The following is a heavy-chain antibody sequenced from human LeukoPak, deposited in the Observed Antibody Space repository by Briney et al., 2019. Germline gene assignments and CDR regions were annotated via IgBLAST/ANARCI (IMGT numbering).Heavy chain of an antibody. J-gene: IGHJ6*03. V-gene: IGHV4-59*01. CDR2: IYYSGST. D-gene: IGHD2-8*01. CDR1: GGSISSYY. Sequence: SETLSLTCTVSGGSISSYYWSWIRQPPGKGLEWIGYIYYSGSTNYNPSLKSRVTISVDTSKNQFSLKLSSATAADTAVYYCARVTKDIVLMVYATPYYYYYYMDVWGKGTTVTVSS. CDR3: ARVTKDIVLMVYATPYYYYYYMDV.